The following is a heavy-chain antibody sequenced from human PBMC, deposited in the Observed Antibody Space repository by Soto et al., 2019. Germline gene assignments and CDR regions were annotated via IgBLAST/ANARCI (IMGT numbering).Heavy chain of an antibody. J-gene: IGHJ4*02. Sequence: SETLSLTCTVSGGSISSHYWSWIRQPPGKGLEWIGYIYYSGSTNYNPSLKSRVTISVDTSKNQFSLKLSSVTAADTAVYYCASGRLKTLDYWGQGTLVTVSS. CDR1: GGSISSHY. CDR2: IYYSGST. V-gene: IGHV4-59*11. CDR3: ASGRLKTLDY. D-gene: IGHD6-19*01.